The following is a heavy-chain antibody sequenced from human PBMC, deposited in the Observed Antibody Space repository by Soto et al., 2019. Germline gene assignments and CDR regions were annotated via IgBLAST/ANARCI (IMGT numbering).Heavy chain of an antibody. Sequence: ASVKVSCKASGYTFTSYGISGVLQSPGQGLEWMGWISAYNGNTNYAQKLQGRVTMTTDTSTSTAYMELRSLRSDDTAVYYCAVLRYFDWLPTDYWGQGTMVTVSS. CDR1: GYTFTSYG. J-gene: IGHJ4*02. V-gene: IGHV1-18*01. CDR2: ISAYNGNT. D-gene: IGHD3-9*01. CDR3: AVLRYFDWLPTDY.